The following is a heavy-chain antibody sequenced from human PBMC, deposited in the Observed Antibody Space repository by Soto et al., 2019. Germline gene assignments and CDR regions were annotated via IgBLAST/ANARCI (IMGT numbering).Heavy chain of an antibody. V-gene: IGHV3-30-3*01. J-gene: IGHJ6*02. CDR3: ARDRGYYVRDV. CDR1: GFTFSRDA. D-gene: IGHD3-10*01. CDR2: ISDDGSTN. Sequence: QVQLVDSGEGGVQPGRCLRLSCAGSGFTFSRDAMHWVRQAPGTGLEWVAVISDDGSTNYYPDSVKGRFTISRDNSKNTLYLQMNSLRAEDTAVYYCARDRGYYVRDVWGQGTTVTVSS.